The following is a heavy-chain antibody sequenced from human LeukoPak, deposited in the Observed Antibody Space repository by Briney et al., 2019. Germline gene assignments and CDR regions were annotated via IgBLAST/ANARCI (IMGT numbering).Heavy chain of an antibody. CDR1: GFSFGDYA. J-gene: IGHJ4*02. D-gene: IGHD3-22*01. CDR3: AKDRSYYYDSSGYYRENYFDY. V-gene: IGHV3-43*02. Sequence: GGPLRLSCVASGFSFGDYAMHWVRQAPGKGLEWVPRISGGGSSRYYADSVKGRFTISRDNSKNSLYLQMNSLRTEDTALYYCAKDRSYYYDSSGYYRENYFDYWGQGTLVTVSS. CDR2: ISGGGSSR.